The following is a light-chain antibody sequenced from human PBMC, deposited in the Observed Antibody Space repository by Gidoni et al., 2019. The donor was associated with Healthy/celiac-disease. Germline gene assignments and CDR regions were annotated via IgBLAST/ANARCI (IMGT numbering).Light chain of an antibody. CDR3: AAWDDSLSGYV. CDR1: SSNLGSNS. CDR2: RNH. J-gene: IGLJ1*01. Sequence: QSVLPQPPSASGTPGQRVTISGSGSSSNLGSNSVYWYKQLPGPAPKLLIYRNHQRPSGVPDRFSGSKSGTSASLAISGLRSEDEADYYCAAWDDSLSGYVFGTGTKVTVL. V-gene: IGLV1-47*01.